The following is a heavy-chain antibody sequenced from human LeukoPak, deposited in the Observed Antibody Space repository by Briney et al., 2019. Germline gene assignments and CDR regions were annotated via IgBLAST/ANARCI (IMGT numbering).Heavy chain of an antibody. V-gene: IGHV1-2*02. CDR3: VRDRTKYCSSTSCPLDY. J-gene: IGHJ4*02. CDR1: GFTFTGYY. Sequence: ASVKVSCKASGFTFTGYYIHWVRQAPGQGLEWMGWINPNNGDTNYAQKFQGRVTMTRDTSISTAYMELSRLRSDDTAVYYCVRDRTKYCSSTSCPLDYWGQGTLVTVSS. CDR2: INPNNGDT. D-gene: IGHD2-2*01.